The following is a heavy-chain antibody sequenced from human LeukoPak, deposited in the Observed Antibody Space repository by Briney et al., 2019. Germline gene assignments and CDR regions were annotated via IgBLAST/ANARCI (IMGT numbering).Heavy chain of an antibody. CDR2: IIPIFGTA. D-gene: IGHD1-1*01. CDR3: ARDPGSGYTYPPTWSWFDP. V-gene: IGHV1-69*13. Sequence: GASVKVSCKASGATFSSYAISWVRQAPGQGLEWMGGIIPIFGTANYAQKFQGRVTITADESTTTAYMELSSLRSEDTAVYYCARDPGSGYTYPPTWSWFDPWGQGTLVTVSS. J-gene: IGHJ5*02. CDR1: GATFSSYA.